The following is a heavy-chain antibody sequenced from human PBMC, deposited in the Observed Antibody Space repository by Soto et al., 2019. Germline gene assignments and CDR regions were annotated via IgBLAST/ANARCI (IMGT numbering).Heavy chain of an antibody. CDR2: IYYSGST. V-gene: IGHV4-30-4*01. CDR3: ARESSSWYKNWFDP. Sequence: SETLSLTCTVSGGSISSGDYYWSWIRQPPGKGLEWIGYIYYSGSTYYNPSLKSRVTISVDTSKNQFSLKLSSVTAADTAVYYCARESSSWYKNWFDPWGQGTLVTVSS. CDR1: GGSISSGDYY. D-gene: IGHD6-13*01. J-gene: IGHJ5*02.